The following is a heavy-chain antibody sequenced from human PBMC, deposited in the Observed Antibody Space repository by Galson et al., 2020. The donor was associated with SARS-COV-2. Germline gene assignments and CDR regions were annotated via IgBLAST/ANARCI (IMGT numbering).Heavy chain of an antibody. CDR3: ASGTVADFYYYLCH. V-gene: IGHV3-13*01. Sequence: GESLKISCAASGFTFSSYDMHWVRQATGKGLEWVSAIGTAGDTYYPGSVKGRFTISRENAKNSLYLQMNSLRAGDTAVYYCASGTVADFYYYLCHRGQGTLVTVSS. CDR1: GFTFSSYD. CDR2: IGTAGDT. J-gene: IGHJ4*02. D-gene: IGHD1-26*01.